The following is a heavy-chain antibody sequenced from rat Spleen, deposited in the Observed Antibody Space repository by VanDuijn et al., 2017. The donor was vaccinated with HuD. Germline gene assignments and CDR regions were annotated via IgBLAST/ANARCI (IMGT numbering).Heavy chain of an antibody. J-gene: IGHJ2*01. Sequence: EVQLVESGGGLVQPGRSLKVSCAASGFTFKNYGMAWVRQAPKKGLEWVASIHYEGSSTYYGDSVKGRFTISRANAKSTLNLQMDSLRSEDTATYYCARRHYGYTDYFDYWGQGVMVTVSS. D-gene: IGHD1-9*01. CDR3: ARRHYGYTDYFDY. V-gene: IGHV5-29*01. CDR1: GFTFKNYG. CDR2: IHYEGSST.